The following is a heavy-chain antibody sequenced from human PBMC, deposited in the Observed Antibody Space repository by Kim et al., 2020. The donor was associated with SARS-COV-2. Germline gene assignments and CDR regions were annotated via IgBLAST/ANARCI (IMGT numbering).Heavy chain of an antibody. V-gene: IGHV1-69*13. D-gene: IGHD6-13*01. CDR1: GGTFSSYA. Sequence: SVKVSCKASGGTFSSYAISWVRQAPGQGLEWMGGIIPIFGTANYAQKFQGRVTITADESTSTAYMELSSLRSEDTAVYYCARVRNGIGYREESFDYWGQGTLVTVSS. CDR3: ARVRNGIGYREESFDY. CDR2: IIPIFGTA. J-gene: IGHJ4*02.